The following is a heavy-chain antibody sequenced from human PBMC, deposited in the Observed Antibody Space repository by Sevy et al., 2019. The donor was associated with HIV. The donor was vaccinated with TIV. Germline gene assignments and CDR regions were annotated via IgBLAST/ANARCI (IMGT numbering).Heavy chain of an antibody. CDR3: ALERLFCWVAEYFQN. V-gene: IGHV3-30-3*01. CDR2: ISYDETNE. CDR1: GFTFSRFS. J-gene: IGHJ1*01. D-gene: IGHD1-1*01. Sequence: GGSLRLSCAASGFTFSRFSMHWVRQAPGKGLEWVATISYDETNEYYADSVKGRFSISRDNSQNTLFLQMNSLRPGDKAVYYCALERLFCWVAEYFQNRGQGNL.